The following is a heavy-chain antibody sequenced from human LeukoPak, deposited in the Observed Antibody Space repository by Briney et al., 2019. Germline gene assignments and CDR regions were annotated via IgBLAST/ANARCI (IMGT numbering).Heavy chain of an antibody. CDR1: GFTFSSYA. V-gene: IGHV3-30*04. Sequence: GGSLRLSCAASGFTFSSYAMHWVRQAPGKGLEWVAVISYDGSNKYYADSVKGRFTISRDNSKNTLYLQMNSLRAEDTAVYYRAREPTVLSRDYVWGSYRPPDYWGQGTLVTVSS. CDR2: ISYDGSNK. J-gene: IGHJ4*02. CDR3: AREPTVLSRDYVWGSYRPPDY. D-gene: IGHD3-16*02.